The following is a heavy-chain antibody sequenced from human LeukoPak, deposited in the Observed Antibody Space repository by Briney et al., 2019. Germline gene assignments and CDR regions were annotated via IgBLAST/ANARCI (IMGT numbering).Heavy chain of an antibody. CDR1: GGSFSGYY. V-gene: IGHV4-34*01. D-gene: IGHD6-19*01. CDR2: INHSGST. Sequence: SETLTLTCAVYGGSFSGYYWSWIRQPPGKGLEWIGEINHSGSTNYNPSLKSRVTISVNTSKNQFSLTLSSVTAADTAVYYCARDRGSRMYSSGWYWFDPWGQGTLVTVSS. J-gene: IGHJ5*02. CDR3: ARDRGSRMYSSGWYWFDP.